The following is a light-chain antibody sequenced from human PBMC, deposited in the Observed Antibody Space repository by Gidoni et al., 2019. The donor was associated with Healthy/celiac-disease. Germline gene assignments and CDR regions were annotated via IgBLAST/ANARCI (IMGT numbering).Light chain of an antibody. V-gene: IGKV3-11*01. CDR2: DAS. CDR3: QQRSNWPLLT. CDR1: QSVSSY. J-gene: IGKJ4*01. Sequence: EIVLTQSPATLSSSPGERATLSCRASQSVSSYLACYQQKPGQAPRLLIYDASNRATGIPARFSGSGSGTDFTLTIISLEPEDFAVYYCQQRSNWPLLTFGGGTKVEIK.